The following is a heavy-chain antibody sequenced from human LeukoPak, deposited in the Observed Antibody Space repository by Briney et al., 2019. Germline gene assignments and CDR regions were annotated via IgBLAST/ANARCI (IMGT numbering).Heavy chain of an antibody. CDR2: INPSGGST. J-gene: IGHJ4*02. Sequence: ASVKVSCKASGYTFTSYYMHWVRQAPGQGLEWMGIINPSGGSTSYAQKFQGRVTMTRDTSTSTVYMELSGLRSEDTAVYYCARAGLRYYFDYWGQGTLVTVSS. CDR1: GYTFTSYY. V-gene: IGHV1-46*01. CDR3: ARAGLRYYFDY. D-gene: IGHD1-14*01.